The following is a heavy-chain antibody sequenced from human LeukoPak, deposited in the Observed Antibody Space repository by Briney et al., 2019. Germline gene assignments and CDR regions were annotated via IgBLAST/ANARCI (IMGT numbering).Heavy chain of an antibody. CDR3: ARAGSGYGNFDY. V-gene: IGHV3-23*01. Sequence: QPGGSLRLSCAASGFTFSRYAMSWVRRAPGKGLEWVSAISFSGENTYYADSVKGRFTISRDNSKNALYLQMNSLSAEDTAIYYCARAGSGYGNFDYWGLGTLVTVSS. D-gene: IGHD5-12*01. CDR1: GFTFSRYA. CDR2: ISFSGENT. J-gene: IGHJ4*02.